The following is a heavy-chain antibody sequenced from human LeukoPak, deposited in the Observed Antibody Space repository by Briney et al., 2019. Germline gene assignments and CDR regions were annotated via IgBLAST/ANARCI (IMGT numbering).Heavy chain of an antibody. D-gene: IGHD3/OR15-3a*01. CDR2: IYYSGST. CDR1: GGSISSSSYY. CDR3: ARVGTGSFDY. J-gene: IGHJ4*02. V-gene: IGHV4-39*06. Sequence: PSETLSLTCTVSGGSISSSSYYWGWIRQPPGKGLEWIGSIYYSGSTYYNPSLKSRVTISIDTSKNQFPLKLSSVTAADTAVYYCARVGTGSFDYWGQGTLVTVSS.